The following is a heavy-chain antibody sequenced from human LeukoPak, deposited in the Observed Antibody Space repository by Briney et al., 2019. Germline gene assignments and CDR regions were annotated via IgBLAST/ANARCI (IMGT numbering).Heavy chain of an antibody. CDR1: GFTFSSYA. CDR2: ISGSGGST. D-gene: IGHD3-22*01. CDR3: AKVGPTLYYYDSSGYRDFDY. Sequence: PGGSLRLSCAASGFTFSSYAMTWVRQAPGKGLDWVSAISGSGGSTFYADSVKGRFTISRDNSKNTLYLQMNSLRAEDTAVYYCAKVGPTLYYYDSSGYRDFDYWGQGTLVTVSS. V-gene: IGHV3-23*01. J-gene: IGHJ4*02.